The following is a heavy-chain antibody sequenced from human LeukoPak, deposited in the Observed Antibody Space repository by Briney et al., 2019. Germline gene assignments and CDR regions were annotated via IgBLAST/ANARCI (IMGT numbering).Heavy chain of an antibody. CDR2: ITSSSSYT. Sequence: GGSLRLSSAAPGITFSNYNMNWVRQAPGKGLEWISSITSSSSYTIYADSVKGRFTISRDNAKNSLYLQMNSLRVEDTAIYYCARDPYNGAYSEGYYYYYMDVWGKGTTVTVSS. V-gene: IGHV3-21*01. D-gene: IGHD1-1*01. CDR3: ARDPYNGAYSEGYYYYYMDV. J-gene: IGHJ6*03. CDR1: GITFSNYN.